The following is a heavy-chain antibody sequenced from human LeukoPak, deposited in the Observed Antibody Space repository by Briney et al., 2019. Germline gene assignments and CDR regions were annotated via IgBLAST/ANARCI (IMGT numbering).Heavy chain of an antibody. V-gene: IGHV1-3*01. Sequence: PAASVNVSCKASGYTFINYAIQWVRQAPGQRLEWMGWINAYNGDTEYSQKFQGRVTITRDTSASTAYMELSTLRSEDTAVYYCARGSSSDWPLEYWGRGILVTVSS. CDR2: INAYNGDT. J-gene: IGHJ4*02. D-gene: IGHD6-19*01. CDR3: ARGSSSDWPLEY. CDR1: GYTFINYA.